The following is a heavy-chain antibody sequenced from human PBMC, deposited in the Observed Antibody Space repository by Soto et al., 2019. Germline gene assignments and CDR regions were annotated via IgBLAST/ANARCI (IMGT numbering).Heavy chain of an antibody. V-gene: IGHV3-33*01. D-gene: IGHD3-3*01. CDR1: GFTFSSYG. Sequence: GGSLRLSCAASGFTFSSYGMHWVGQAPGKGLEGVAVIWYDGSNKYYADSVKGRFTISRDNSKNTLYLQMNSLRAEDTAVYYCALVHDFWSGYPSFYFHSGGQGTLVTVSS. CDR3: ALVHDFWSGYPSFYFHS. CDR2: IWYDGSNK. J-gene: IGHJ4*02.